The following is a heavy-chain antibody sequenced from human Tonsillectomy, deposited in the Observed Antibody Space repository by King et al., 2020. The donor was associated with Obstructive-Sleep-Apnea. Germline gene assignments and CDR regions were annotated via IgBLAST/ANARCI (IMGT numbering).Heavy chain of an antibody. J-gene: IGHJ4*02. Sequence: VQLVESGGGVVQPGGSRKLSCAASGFTFNTYGMHWVRQAPGKGLEWVAFMRYDGSNKYYEDSVKGRFTISRDNSRNTLYLEMNSLRAEDTAVYFCAKEPYDILAGYYEVNYFDYWGQGTLVTVSS. CDR1: GFTFNTYG. CDR3: AKEPYDILAGYYEVNYFDY. V-gene: IGHV3-30*02. D-gene: IGHD3-9*01. CDR2: MRYDGSNK.